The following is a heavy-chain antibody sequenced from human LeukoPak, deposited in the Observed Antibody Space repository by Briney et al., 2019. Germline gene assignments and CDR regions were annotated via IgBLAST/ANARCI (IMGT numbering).Heavy chain of an antibody. CDR1: TASISSYY. CDR2: IYYSGST. D-gene: IGHD3-3*01. J-gene: IGHJ4*02. V-gene: IGHV4-59*01. Sequence: PSETLSLTCTVSTASISSYYWSWIRQPPGQGLEWIGYIYYSGSTNYNPSLKSRVTISVDTSKNQFSLKLSSVTAADTAVYYCARIPGRFLAWLPRKPYFDYSGQGTLVTASS. CDR3: ARIPGRFLAWLPRKPYFDY.